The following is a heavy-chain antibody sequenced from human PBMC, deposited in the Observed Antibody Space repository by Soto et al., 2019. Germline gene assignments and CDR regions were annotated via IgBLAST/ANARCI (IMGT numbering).Heavy chain of an antibody. CDR1: GYSFTSYW. V-gene: IGHV5-10-1*01. CDR2: IDPSDSYT. Sequence: HGESLKISCKGSGYSFTSYWISWVRQMPGKGLEWMGRIDPSDSYTNYSPSFQGHVTISADKSISTAYLQWSSLKASDTAMYYCARQVISYSPHDYWGQGTLVTVLL. J-gene: IGHJ4*02. D-gene: IGHD3-22*01. CDR3: ARQVISYSPHDY.